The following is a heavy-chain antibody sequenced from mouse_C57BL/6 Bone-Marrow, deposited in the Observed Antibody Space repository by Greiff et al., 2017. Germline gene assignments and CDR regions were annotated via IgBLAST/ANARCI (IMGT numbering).Heavy chain of an antibody. V-gene: IGHV5-6*01. CDR2: ISSGGSYT. CDR1: GFTFSSYG. J-gene: IGHJ2*01. D-gene: IGHD1-1*01. Sequence: EVKVVESGGDLVKPGGSLKLSCAASGFTFSSYGMSWVRQTPDKRLEWVATISSGGSYTYYPDSVKGRFTISRDNAKNTLYLQMSSLKSEDTAMYYCARPIYYYGDFDYWGQGTTLTVSS. CDR3: ARPIYYYGDFDY.